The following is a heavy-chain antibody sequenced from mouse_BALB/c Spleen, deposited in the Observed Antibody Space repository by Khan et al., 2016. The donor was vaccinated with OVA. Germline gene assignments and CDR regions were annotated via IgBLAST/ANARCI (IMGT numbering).Heavy chain of an antibody. D-gene: IGHD1-1*01. CDR1: GYTFTSYW. Sequence: QVHVKQSGAELARPGASVKMSCKASGYTFTSYWMHWVKQRPGQGLEWIGYINPSTDYTYYNQNFKDKATLTADKSSNTAYMQLTSLTSEDSAVYYCVNHGSSSAWFTYWGQGTLVTVSA. J-gene: IGHJ3*01. CDR3: VNHGSSSAWFTY. CDR2: INPSTDYT. V-gene: IGHV1-4*01.